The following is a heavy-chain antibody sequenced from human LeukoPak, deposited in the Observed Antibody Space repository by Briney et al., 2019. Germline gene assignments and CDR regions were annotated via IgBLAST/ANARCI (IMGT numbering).Heavy chain of an antibody. CDR3: ARDRGYGLFDY. V-gene: IGHV3-48*04. D-gene: IGHD5-18*01. CDR2: ISSSGSTI. Sequence: GGSLRLSCAASGFTFSSYGMNWVRQAPGKGLEWVSYISSSGSTIYYADSVKGRFTISRDNAKNSLYLQMNSLRAEDTAVYYCARDRGYGLFDYWGQGTLVTVSS. J-gene: IGHJ4*02. CDR1: GFTFSSYG.